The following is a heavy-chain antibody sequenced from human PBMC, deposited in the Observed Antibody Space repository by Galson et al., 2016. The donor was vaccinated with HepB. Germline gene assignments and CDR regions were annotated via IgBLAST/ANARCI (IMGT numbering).Heavy chain of an antibody. J-gene: IGHJ6*02. D-gene: IGHD3-10*01. Sequence: SLRLSCAASGFTFSGYAMSWVRQAPGKGLEWVSVISGSGGSTYYADSVKGRFTISRDNSKNTLCLQMNSLRAEDTALYYCAKDLGSYYGSGSYRDYYYGMDVWGQGTTVTVSS. CDR2: ISGSGGST. CDR1: GFTFSGYA. V-gene: IGHV3-23*01. CDR3: AKDLGSYYGSGSYRDYYYGMDV.